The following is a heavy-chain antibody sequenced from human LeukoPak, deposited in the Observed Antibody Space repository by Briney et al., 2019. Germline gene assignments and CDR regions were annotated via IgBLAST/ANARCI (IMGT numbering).Heavy chain of an antibody. V-gene: IGHV3-53*01. J-gene: IGHJ4*02. CDR1: GFTVSSNY. Sequence: ESLRLSCAASGFTVSSNYMTWVRQAPGKGLEWVSLIYSGGSTYYADSVKGRFTISRDNPKNTLYLQMNSLRAEDTAVYYCAAYSSCDYWGQGTLVTVSS. CDR3: AAYSSCDY. CDR2: IYSGGST. D-gene: IGHD6-6*01.